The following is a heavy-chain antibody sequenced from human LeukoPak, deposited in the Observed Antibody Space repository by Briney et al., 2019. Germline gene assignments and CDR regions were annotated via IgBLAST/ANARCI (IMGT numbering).Heavy chain of an antibody. CDR3: ARDRYSSGWYHTGGYYFDY. D-gene: IGHD6-19*01. Sequence: PGGSLRLSCAASGFTFSDSGMHGVRQAPGKGLEWVAVISYDGSNKYYADSVKGRFTISRDNSKNTLYLQMNSLRAEDTAVYYCARDRYSSGWYHTGGYYFDYWGQGTLVTVSS. V-gene: IGHV3-30*19. J-gene: IGHJ4*02. CDR1: GFTFSDSG. CDR2: ISYDGSNK.